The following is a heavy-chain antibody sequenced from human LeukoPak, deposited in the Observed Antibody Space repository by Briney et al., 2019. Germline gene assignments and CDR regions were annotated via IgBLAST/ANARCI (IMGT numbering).Heavy chain of an antibody. CDR1: GFTFSRYE. D-gene: IGHD6-13*01. CDR3: AKGGHSNSFNWFDA. V-gene: IGHV3-9*01. Sequence: GGSLRLSCAASGFTFSRYEMNWVRQAPGKGLEWVSGISWDSGGIGYADSVKGRFTISRDNAKNSLNLQMNSLRPEDTALYYCAKGGHSNSFNWFDAWGQGALVTVSS. J-gene: IGHJ5*02. CDR2: ISWDSGGI.